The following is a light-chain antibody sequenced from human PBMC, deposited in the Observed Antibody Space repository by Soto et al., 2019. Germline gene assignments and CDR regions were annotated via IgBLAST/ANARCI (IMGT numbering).Light chain of an antibody. J-gene: IGKJ1*01. V-gene: IGKV3-20*01. Sequence: EIVLTQSTGTLSLSQGERATLSCRASQSVSSSYLAWYQQKPGQAPRLLIYGASSRATGIPDRFSGSGSGTDFTLTISRLEPEDFAVYYCQQYGSSPWTFGQGTMGDIK. CDR2: GAS. CDR1: QSVSSSY. CDR3: QQYGSSPWT.